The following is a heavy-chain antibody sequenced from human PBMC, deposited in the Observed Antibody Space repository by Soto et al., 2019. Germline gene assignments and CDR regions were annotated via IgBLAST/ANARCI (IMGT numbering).Heavy chain of an antibody. V-gene: IGHV2-5*02. Sequence: QITLKESGPTLVKPTQTLTLTCTFSGFSLTPIGVGVGWISQPPGKALEWLPLVYWDDGKRYSRSLKSRLTITKDTSKNQVVLTRTNMAPVYTSTYYCAHARHPYYYCGVDLGGQWTTVTISS. CDR3: AHARHPYYYCGVDL. CDR2: VYWDDGK. J-gene: IGHJ6*02. CDR1: GFSLTPIGVG.